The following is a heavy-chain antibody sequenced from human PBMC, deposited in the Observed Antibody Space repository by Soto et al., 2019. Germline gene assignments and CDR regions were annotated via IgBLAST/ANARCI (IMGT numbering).Heavy chain of an antibody. V-gene: IGHV4-59*08. CDR2: IYYSGST. D-gene: IGHD3-10*01. Sequence: SETLSLTCAASGGSISSYYWSWIRQPPGKGLEWIGYIYYSGSTNYNPSLKSRVTISVDTSKNQFSLKLSSVTAADTAVYYCARLRTSGPLWFGELLFWFDPWGQGTLVTVSS. CDR1: GGSISSYY. J-gene: IGHJ5*02. CDR3: ARLRTSGPLWFGELLFWFDP.